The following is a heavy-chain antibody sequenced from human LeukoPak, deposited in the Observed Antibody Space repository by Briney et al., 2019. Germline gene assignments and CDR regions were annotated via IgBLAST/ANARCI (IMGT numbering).Heavy chain of an antibody. CDR3: ARRGDGGRSFDY. V-gene: IGHV3-7*03. CDR1: GFTFSTYW. D-gene: IGHD4-23*01. CDR2: IKEDGSER. Sequence: GGSLRLSCAASGFTFSTYWMDWVRQAPGKGLEWVAKIKEDGSERYYVDSVRGRFTISRDNAKNSLYLQMNSLRAEDTAVYYCARRGDGGRSFDYWGQGTLVTVSS. J-gene: IGHJ4*02.